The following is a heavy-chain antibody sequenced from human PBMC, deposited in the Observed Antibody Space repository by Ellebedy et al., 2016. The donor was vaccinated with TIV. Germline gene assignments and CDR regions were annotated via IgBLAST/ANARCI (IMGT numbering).Heavy chain of an antibody. Sequence: PGGSLRLSCTVSGFTFGDYAMSWFRQAPGKGLEWVGFIRSKAYGATTQYAASVKGRFIISRDDSKSIAYLQMNSLKTEDTAVYYCTRDRDVLLPAAITRLENYYYNYGMDVWGQGTTVTVSS. CDR2: IRSKAYGATT. V-gene: IGHV3-49*03. J-gene: IGHJ6*02. CDR3: TRDRDVLLPAAITRLENYYYNYGMDV. D-gene: IGHD2-2*01. CDR1: GFTFGDYA.